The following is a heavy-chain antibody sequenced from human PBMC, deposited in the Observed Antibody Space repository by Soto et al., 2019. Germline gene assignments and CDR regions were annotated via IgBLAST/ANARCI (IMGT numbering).Heavy chain of an antibody. CDR3: ARDIVGATYYYYYYGMDV. CDR2: INAGNGNT. V-gene: IGHV1-3*01. Sequence: ASVKVSCKASGYTFTSYAMHWVRQAPGQRLEWMGWINAGNGNTKYSQKIQGRDTITRDTSASTAYMELSSLRSEDTAVYYCARDIVGATYYYYYYGMDVWGQGTTVTVSS. CDR1: GYTFTSYA. J-gene: IGHJ6*02. D-gene: IGHD1-26*01.